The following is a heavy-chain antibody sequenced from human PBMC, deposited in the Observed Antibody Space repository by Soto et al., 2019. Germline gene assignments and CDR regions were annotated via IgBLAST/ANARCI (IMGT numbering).Heavy chain of an antibody. J-gene: IGHJ6*02. CDR3: ARAGCDGGSCYTLVGLRYGMDV. CDR2: ISYDGSNK. D-gene: IGHD2-15*01. V-gene: IGHV3-30-3*01. CDR1: GFTFSSYA. Sequence: QVQLVGSGGGVVQPGRSLRLSCAASGFTFSSYAMHWVRQAPGKGLEWVAVISYDGSNKYYADSVKGRFTISRDNSKNTLYLQMNSLRAEDTAVYYCARAGCDGGSCYTLVGLRYGMDVWGQGTTVTVSS.